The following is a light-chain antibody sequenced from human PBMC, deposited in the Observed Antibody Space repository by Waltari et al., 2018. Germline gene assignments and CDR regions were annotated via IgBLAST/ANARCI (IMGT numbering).Light chain of an antibody. CDR2: DAS. J-gene: IGKJ4*01. Sequence: DLQMTQSPSSMSASVGDIVSITCQASQDIRNFLNWFQLKPGKSPKVLIYDASNLETGVPSRFSGRKSGTEFTLTISGLQPEDFATYFCQQYYDLPLTFGGGTKVEI. CDR1: QDIRNF. V-gene: IGKV1-33*01. CDR3: QQYYDLPLT.